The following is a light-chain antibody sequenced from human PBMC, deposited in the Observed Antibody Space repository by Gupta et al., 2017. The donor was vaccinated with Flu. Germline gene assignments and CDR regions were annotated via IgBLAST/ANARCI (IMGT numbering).Light chain of an antibody. J-gene: IGLJ2*01. CDR3: SSKRSSSALAI. CDR1: SNDVGGYNF. Sequence: QSALTQPASVSGSPGQSLTISCTGTSNDVGGYNFVSWYQQHPGKAPKLMIYEVSDRPSGVSNRFSGSKSGNTASLTISGLQPDDEADYYCSSKRSSSALAIFGGGTRLTVL. CDR2: EVS. V-gene: IGLV2-14*01.